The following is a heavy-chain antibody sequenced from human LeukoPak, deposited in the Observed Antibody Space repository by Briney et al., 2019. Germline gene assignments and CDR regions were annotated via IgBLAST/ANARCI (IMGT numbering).Heavy chain of an antibody. D-gene: IGHD3-10*01. CDR2: INHSGST. Sequence: SETLSLTCAVYGGSFSGYYWSWIRQPPGKGLEWIGEINHSGSTNYNPSLKSRVTISVDTSKNQFSLKLSSVTAADTAVYYCARESRSSWMVRGVTNDYWGQGTLVTVSS. CDR1: GGSFSGYY. V-gene: IGHV4-34*01. J-gene: IGHJ4*02. CDR3: ARESRSSWMVRGVTNDY.